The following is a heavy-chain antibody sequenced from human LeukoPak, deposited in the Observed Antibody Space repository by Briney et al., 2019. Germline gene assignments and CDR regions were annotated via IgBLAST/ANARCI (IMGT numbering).Heavy chain of an antibody. V-gene: IGHV3-23*01. CDR2: FSGSGGST. CDR1: GFTFSSYA. CDR3: GCYFDY. J-gene: IGHJ4*02. Sequence: PGGSLRLSCAASGFTFSSYAMSWVRQAPGKGLECISGFSGSGGSTYYADSVKGRFTTSRDNSKNTLYLQMNSLRAEDTAVYYCGCYFDYWGQGTLVTVSS.